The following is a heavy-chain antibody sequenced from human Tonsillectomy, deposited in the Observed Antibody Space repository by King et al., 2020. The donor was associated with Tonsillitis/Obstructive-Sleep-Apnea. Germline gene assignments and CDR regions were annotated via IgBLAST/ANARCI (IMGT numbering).Heavy chain of an antibody. V-gene: IGHV3-30*03. CDR3: ARSLSSGWTGGTDWFDP. CDR2: ISYDGRKK. CDR1: GFIFSTYG. J-gene: IGHJ5*02. D-gene: IGHD6-19*01. Sequence: VQLVESGGGVVQPGRSLRLSCAASGFIFSTYGMHWVRQAPGKGLEWVAVISYDGRKKFHANSVKGRFTISRDNVKNTLYLQMNSLRPEDTAVYYCARSLSSGWTGGTDWFDPWGQGSLVTVSS.